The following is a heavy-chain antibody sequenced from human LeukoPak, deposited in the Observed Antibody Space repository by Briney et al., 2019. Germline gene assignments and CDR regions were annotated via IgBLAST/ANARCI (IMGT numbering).Heavy chain of an antibody. CDR1: GYSFTNYW. V-gene: IGHV5-51*01. CDR2: IYPGDSGT. D-gene: IGHD2-2*01. Sequence: GESLKISCKGSGYSFTNYWVGWVRQMPGKGLEWMGIIYPGDSGTRYSRSFQGQVTISADKSISTAYLQWSSLKASDTAIYYCARQGFCSSDSCSPAAYWGQGTLVTVSS. CDR3: ARQGFCSSDSCSPAAY. J-gene: IGHJ4*02.